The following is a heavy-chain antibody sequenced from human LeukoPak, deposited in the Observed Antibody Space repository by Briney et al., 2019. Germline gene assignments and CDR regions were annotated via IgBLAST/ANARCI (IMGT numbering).Heavy chain of an antibody. Sequence: GGSLRLSCAASGFTFSDYWMHWVRQAPGKGLVWVSIIYGSGTTYYADSVKGRFTISRDNSKNTLYLQMNSLRAEDTAVYYCARWHTSGNNFYYDYWGQGTLVTVSS. V-gene: IGHV3-53*01. D-gene: IGHD2/OR15-2a*01. CDR3: ARWHTSGNNFYYDY. CDR2: IYGSGTT. CDR1: GFTFSDYW. J-gene: IGHJ4*02.